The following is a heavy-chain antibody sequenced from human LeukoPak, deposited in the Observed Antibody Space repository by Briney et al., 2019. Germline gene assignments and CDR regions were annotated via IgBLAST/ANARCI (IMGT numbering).Heavy chain of an antibody. CDR2: IYHSGST. CDR1: GYSISSGYY. D-gene: IGHD1-26*01. Sequence: NPSETLSLTCAVSGYSISSGYYWGWIRQPPGKGLEWIGSIYHSGSTYYNPSLKSRVTISVATPKNQFSLKLSFVTAADPAVYFCARHARLVGATYVFDCWGQGTLVTVSS. J-gene: IGHJ4*02. V-gene: IGHV4-38-2*01. CDR3: ARHARLVGATYVFDC.